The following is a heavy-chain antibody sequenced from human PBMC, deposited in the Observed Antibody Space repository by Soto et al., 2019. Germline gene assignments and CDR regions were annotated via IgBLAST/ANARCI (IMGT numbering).Heavy chain of an antibody. CDR1: GGTFSSYA. D-gene: IGHD3-10*01. CDR2: IIPIFGTA. V-gene: IGHV1-69*01. J-gene: IGHJ6*02. Sequence: QVQLVQSGAEVQKPGSSVKVSCKASGGTFSSYAISWVRQAPGQGLEWMGGIIPIFGTANYAQKFQGRVTITADESTSTAYMELSSLRSEDTAVYYCASRPYYYGSGTAATGYGMDVWGQGTTVTVSS. CDR3: ASRPYYYGSGTAATGYGMDV.